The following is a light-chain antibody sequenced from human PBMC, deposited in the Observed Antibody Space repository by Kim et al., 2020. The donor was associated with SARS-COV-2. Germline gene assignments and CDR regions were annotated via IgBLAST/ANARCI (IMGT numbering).Light chain of an antibody. Sequence: GKRVTISCSRSSGSIASNYGQWYQQRPGSAPTPVIYEDNQRPSGVPDRFSGSIDSSSNSASLTISGLKTEDEPDYYCQSYDSSSVVFGGGTQLTVL. V-gene: IGLV6-57*03. CDR1: SGSIASNY. CDR2: EDN. J-gene: IGLJ2*01. CDR3: QSYDSSSVV.